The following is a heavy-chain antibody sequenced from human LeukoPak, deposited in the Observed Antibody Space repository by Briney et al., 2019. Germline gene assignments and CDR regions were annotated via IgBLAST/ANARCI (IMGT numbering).Heavy chain of an antibody. CDR1: GFTFSSYS. CDR2: ISSSSSYI. CDR3: ARSILDYYDSSGYYFKTPGFDY. V-gene: IGHV3-21*01. D-gene: IGHD3-22*01. Sequence: GGSLRLSCAASGFTFSSYSMNWVRQAPGKGLEWVSSISSSSSYIYYADSVKGRFTISRDNAKNSLYLQMNSLRAEDTAVYYCARSILDYYDSSGYYFKTPGFDYWGQGTLVTVSS. J-gene: IGHJ4*02.